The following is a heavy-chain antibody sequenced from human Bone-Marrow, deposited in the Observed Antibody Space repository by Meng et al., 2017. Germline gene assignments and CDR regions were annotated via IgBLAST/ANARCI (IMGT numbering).Heavy chain of an antibody. CDR1: GGSISSYY. J-gene: IGHJ4*02. CDR3: ARQGDTAMATFDY. V-gene: IGHV4-59*08. Sequence: QVQLQEAGPGLGKPSETLSLTCTVSGGSISSYYWSWIRQPPGKGLEWIGEINHSGGTKYTPSLESRVTISIDTSKNQFSLKLSSVTAADTAIYYCARQGDTAMATFDYWGQGTLVTVSS. D-gene: IGHD5-18*01. CDR2: INHSGGT.